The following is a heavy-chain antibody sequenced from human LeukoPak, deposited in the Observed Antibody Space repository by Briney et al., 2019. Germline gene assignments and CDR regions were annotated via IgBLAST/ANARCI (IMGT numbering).Heavy chain of an antibody. D-gene: IGHD3-22*01. J-gene: IGHJ3*02. V-gene: IGHV3-23*01. CDR1: GFTFSSYA. CDR3: ASPPGYYDSSGLRGDAFDI. CDR2: ISGSGGST. Sequence: GGSLRLSCAASGFTFSSYAMGWVRQAPGKGLEWVSAISGSGGSTYYADSVKGRFTISRDNSKNTLYLQMNSLRAEDTAVYYCASPPGYYDSSGLRGDAFDIWGQGTMVTVYS.